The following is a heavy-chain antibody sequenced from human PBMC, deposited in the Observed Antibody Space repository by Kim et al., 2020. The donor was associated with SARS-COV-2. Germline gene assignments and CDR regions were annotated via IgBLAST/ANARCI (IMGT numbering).Heavy chain of an antibody. CDR1: GYSFTSYW. V-gene: IGHV5-51*01. CDR3: ARLLRLGRAWDYGMDV. J-gene: IGHJ6*02. CDR2: IYPGDSDT. D-gene: IGHD2-21*01. Sequence: GESLKISCKGSGYSFTSYWIGWVRQMPGKGLEWMGIIYPGDSDTRYSPSFQGQVTISADKSISTAYLQWSSLKASDTAMYYCARLLRLGRAWDYGMDVWGQGTTVTVSS.